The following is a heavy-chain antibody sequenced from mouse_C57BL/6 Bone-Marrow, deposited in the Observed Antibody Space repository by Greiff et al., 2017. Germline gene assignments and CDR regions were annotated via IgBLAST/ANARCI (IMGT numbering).Heavy chain of an antibody. CDR3: ARRGSIEDFEV. D-gene: IGHD1-1*01. V-gene: IGHV1-72*01. CDR2: IDPNSGGT. J-gene: IGHJ1*03. Sequence: VQLQQPGAELVKPGASVKLSCKASGYNFPSYWMHWVKQRHGRGLEWIGWIDPNSGGTKDNEKFMSKATLTVDKPTSTAYMQLSSLTSEDSAVYDGARRGSIEDFEVWNRGTSVTVYS. CDR1: GYNFPSYW.